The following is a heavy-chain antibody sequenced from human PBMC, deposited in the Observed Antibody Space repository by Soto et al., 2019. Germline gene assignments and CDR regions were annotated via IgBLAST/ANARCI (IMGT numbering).Heavy chain of an antibody. Sequence: QVQLVESGGGVVQPGRSLRLSCAASGFTFSSYAMHWVRQAPGKGLEWVAVISYDGSNKYYADSVKGRFTISRDNSVNTLYLEMNSLRAEATSVYYCARVDAAVTSPISQGLSLDSWGQGNLVTVSS. D-gene: IGHD4-17*01. CDR3: ARVDAAVTSPISQGLSLDS. V-gene: IGHV3-30-3*01. CDR2: ISYDGSNK. CDR1: GFTFSSYA. J-gene: IGHJ4*02.